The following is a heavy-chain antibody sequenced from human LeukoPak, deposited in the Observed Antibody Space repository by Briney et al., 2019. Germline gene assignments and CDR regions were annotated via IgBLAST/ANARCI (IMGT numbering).Heavy chain of an antibody. CDR1: GFTFSNYW. CDR2: IKSKGNGGTT. Sequence: GGSLRLSCAASGFTFSNYWMNWVRQAPGKGLEWVGRIKSKGNGGTTDYAAPVKGRFTISRDDSKNTLYLQMNSLKTEDTAVYYCTTDIWFGELGVGYWGQGTLVTVSS. V-gene: IGHV3-15*01. CDR3: TTDIWFGELGVGY. D-gene: IGHD3-10*01. J-gene: IGHJ4*02.